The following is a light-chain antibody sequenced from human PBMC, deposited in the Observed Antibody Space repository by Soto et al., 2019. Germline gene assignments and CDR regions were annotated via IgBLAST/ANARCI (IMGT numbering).Light chain of an antibody. Sequence: ETVLTQSRGTLSLSPGERDNRCWRASQSVSSSYLAWYQQKPGQAPRLLIYGASTRATGIPARFSGSGSGTEFTLTFSSLQAEDVAVYYCQQRSNWPPTFGQGTRLEIK. CDR2: GAS. V-gene: IGKV3D-20*02. CDR3: QQRSNWPPT. J-gene: IGKJ5*01. CDR1: QSVSSSY.